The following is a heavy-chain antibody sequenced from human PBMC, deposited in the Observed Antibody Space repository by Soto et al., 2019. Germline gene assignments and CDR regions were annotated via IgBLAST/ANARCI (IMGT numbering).Heavy chain of an antibody. J-gene: IGHJ5*02. CDR2: IYYSGST. Sequence: QVQLQESGPGLVKPSETLSLTCTVSGGSISPYYWSWIRQPPGKGLEWIGYIYYSGSTKYNPSLKSRVTISVDPSKNQFSRKVPSVTAADRAVYYCARECRGRILGGSAPWGQGTLVTVSA. V-gene: IGHV4-59*01. CDR1: GGSISPYY. CDR3: ARECRGRILGGSAP. D-gene: IGHD3-3*01.